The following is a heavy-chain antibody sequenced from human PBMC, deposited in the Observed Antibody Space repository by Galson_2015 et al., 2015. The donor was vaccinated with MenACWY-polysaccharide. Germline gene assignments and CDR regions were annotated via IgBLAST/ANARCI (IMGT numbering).Heavy chain of an antibody. CDR2: MNPNSGNT. Sequence: SVKVSCKASGYSFSSYGTNWVRQTTGQGLEWMGWMNPNSGNTGYAQKFQGRVTMTRNTSVSIAYMELSSLRSEDTAVYYCARGGKYYYDSSGYLNWFDPWGQGTLVTVSS. J-gene: IGHJ5*02. V-gene: IGHV1-8*01. CDR3: ARGGKYYYDSSGYLNWFDP. D-gene: IGHD3-22*01. CDR1: GYSFSSYG.